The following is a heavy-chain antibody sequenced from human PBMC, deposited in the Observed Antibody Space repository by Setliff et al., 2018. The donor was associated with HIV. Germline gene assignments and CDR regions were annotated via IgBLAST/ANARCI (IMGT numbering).Heavy chain of an antibody. Sequence: SETLSLTCAVYGESFKGYYWNWIRQSPGKGRQWIGEISHTENTNFHWSLKSRITMSVDTSKNQFSLTLTSLTTADTGLYFCARGSSFGWDNHYFDYWSQGTLVTVSS. CDR3: ARGSSFGWDNHYFDY. J-gene: IGHJ4*02. V-gene: IGHV4-34*01. CDR1: GESFKGYY. CDR2: ISHTENT. D-gene: IGHD3-16*01.